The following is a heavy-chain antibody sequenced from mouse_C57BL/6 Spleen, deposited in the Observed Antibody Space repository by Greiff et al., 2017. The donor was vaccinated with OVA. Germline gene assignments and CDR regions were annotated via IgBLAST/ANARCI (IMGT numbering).Heavy chain of an antibody. CDR3: ARAHYYGSSYDFDY. V-gene: IGHV1-69*01. J-gene: IGHJ2*01. CDR1: GYTFTSYW. CDR2: IDPSDSYT. D-gene: IGHD1-1*01. Sequence: QVQLQQPGAELVMPGASVKLSCKASGYTFTSYWMHWVKQRPGQALEWIGEIDPSDSYTNYNQKFKGKSTLTVDKSSRTAYMQLSSLTSEDSAVYYCARAHYYGSSYDFDYWGQGTTLTVSS.